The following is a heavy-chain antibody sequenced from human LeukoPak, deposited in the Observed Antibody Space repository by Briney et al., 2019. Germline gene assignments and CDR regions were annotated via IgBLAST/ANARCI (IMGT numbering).Heavy chain of an antibody. CDR3: ARDKGDYYYYYGMDV. J-gene: IGHJ6*02. CDR1: GGSISNYY. V-gene: IGHV4-59*01. Sequence: SETLSLTCTVSGGSISNYYWSWIRQPPGRGLEWIGYIYYSGSTNYNPSLKSRVTISVDTSKNQFSLKLSSVTAADTAVYYCARDKGDYYYYYGMDVWGQGATVTVSS. CDR2: IYYSGST.